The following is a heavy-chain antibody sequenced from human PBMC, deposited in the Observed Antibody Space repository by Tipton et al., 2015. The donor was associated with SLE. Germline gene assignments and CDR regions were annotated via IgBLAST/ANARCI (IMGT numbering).Heavy chain of an antibody. CDR1: GGSFSGYY. V-gene: IGHV4-34*01. CDR2: INHSGST. CDR3: ARGRGVTTPIYYYYYYMDV. D-gene: IGHD4-11*01. Sequence: LRLSCAVYGGSFSGYYWSWIHQPPGKGLEWIGEINHSGSTNYNPSLKSRVTISVDTSKNQFSLKLSSVTAADTAVYYCARGRGVTTPIYYYYYYMDVWGKGTTVTVSS. J-gene: IGHJ6*03.